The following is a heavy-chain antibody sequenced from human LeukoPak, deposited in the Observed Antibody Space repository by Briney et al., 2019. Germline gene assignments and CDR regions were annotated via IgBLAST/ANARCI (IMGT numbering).Heavy chain of an antibody. CDR3: ARDLAVAAPLYYFDY. J-gene: IGHJ4*02. D-gene: IGHD6-19*01. V-gene: IGHV1-2*02. CDR2: INPNSGGT. CDR1: GYTFTGYY. Sequence: ASVKVSCKASGYTFTGYYMHWVRQAPGQGLEWMGWINPNSGGTNYAQKFQGRVTMTRDTSISTAYMELSRLRSDDTAVYYCARDLAVAAPLYYFDYWGQGTLVTVSS.